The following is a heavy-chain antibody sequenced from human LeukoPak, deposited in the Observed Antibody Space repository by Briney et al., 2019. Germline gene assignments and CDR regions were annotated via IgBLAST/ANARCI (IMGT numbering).Heavy chain of an antibody. J-gene: IGHJ5*02. CDR2: IYASGSA. CDR1: GGSISGYY. CDR3: SREPEP. V-gene: IGHV4-4*07. Sequence: SETLSLTCTVSGGSISGYYWTWVRQPAGKGLEWIGRIYASGSASYNPSLESRVTMSADTSKNEISLKLTSVTAADTAVYYCSREPEPWGQGTLVTVSS.